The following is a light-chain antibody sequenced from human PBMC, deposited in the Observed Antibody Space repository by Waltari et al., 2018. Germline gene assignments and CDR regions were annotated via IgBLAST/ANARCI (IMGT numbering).Light chain of an antibody. Sequence: HELTQPSSVSVSPGQTARITCSGDVLANKYARWFQQKSGQAPMLVIYKDTERPSGVPERLSGSSSGTKVTLTITGAQTEDEADYYCYSAADNNPVVFGGGTKLTVL. CDR2: KDT. V-gene: IGLV3-27*01. J-gene: IGLJ3*02. CDR3: YSAADNNPVV. CDR1: VLANKY.